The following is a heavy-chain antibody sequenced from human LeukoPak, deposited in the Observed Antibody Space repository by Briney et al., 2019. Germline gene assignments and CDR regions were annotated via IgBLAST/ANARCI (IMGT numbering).Heavy chain of an antibody. CDR1: GFTFSGHW. CDR2: IRSRTNTYAT. Sequence: GGSLRLSCAASGFTFSGHWMTWVRQASGKGLEWVGRIRSRTNTYATAYAASVKGRFTISRDDSKNTAYLQMNSLKTEDTAVYYCTRGSQSDYYYGMDVWGQGTTVTVSS. J-gene: IGHJ6*02. V-gene: IGHV3-73*01. CDR3: TRGSQSDYYYGMDV.